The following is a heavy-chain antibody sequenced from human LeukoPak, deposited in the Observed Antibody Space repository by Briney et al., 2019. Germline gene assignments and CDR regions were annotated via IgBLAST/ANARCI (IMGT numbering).Heavy chain of an antibody. J-gene: IGHJ3*02. CDR2: IYYSGST. CDR1: GGSISSSSYY. D-gene: IGHD3-22*01. V-gene: IGHV4-39*01. Sequence: PSETLSLTCTVSGGSISSSSYYWGWIRQPPGKGLEWIGSIYYSGSTYYNPSLKSRVTISVATSKNQFSLKLSSVTAADTAVYYCARTLYYYDSSGYYQAFDIWGQGTMVTVSS. CDR3: ARTLYYYDSSGYYQAFDI.